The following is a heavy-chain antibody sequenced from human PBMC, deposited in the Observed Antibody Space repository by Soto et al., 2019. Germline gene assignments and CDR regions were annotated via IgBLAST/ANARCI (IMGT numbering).Heavy chain of an antibody. CDR2: FDPEDGET. J-gene: IGHJ3*02. V-gene: IGHV1-24*01. Sequence: ASVKVSCKVSGYTLTELSMHWVRQAPGKGLEWMGGFDPEDGETIYAQKFQGRVTMTEDTSTDTAYLELSSLRSQDTAVYYSAPIHDVFDIWGQGTMVTVSS. CDR3: APIHDVFDI. CDR1: GYTLTELS.